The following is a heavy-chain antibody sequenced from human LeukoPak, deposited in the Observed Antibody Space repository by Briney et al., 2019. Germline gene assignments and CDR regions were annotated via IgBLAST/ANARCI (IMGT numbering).Heavy chain of an antibody. CDR3: ARDTGYEEYYFDY. D-gene: IGHD5-12*01. CDR2: ISGSSSYI. Sequence: KSGGSLRLSCAASGFTFSSYSMNWVRQAPGKGLEWVSSISGSSSYIYYADSVKGRFTISRDNAKNSLYLQMNSLRAEDTAVYYCARDTGYEEYYFDYWGQGTLVTVSS. J-gene: IGHJ4*02. CDR1: GFTFSSYS. V-gene: IGHV3-21*01.